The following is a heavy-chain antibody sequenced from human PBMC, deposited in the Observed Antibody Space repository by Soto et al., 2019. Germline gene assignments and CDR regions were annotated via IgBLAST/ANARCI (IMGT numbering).Heavy chain of an antibody. CDR2: ISWNSGSI. V-gene: IGHV3-9*01. Sequence: GGSLRLSCAASGFTFDAYAMHWVRQAPGKGLEWVSGISWNSGSIGYADSVKGRFTISRDNAKNSLYLQMNSLRAEDTALYYCAKDSGSAHPGGVYYYGMDVWGQGTTVTVSS. J-gene: IGHJ6*02. CDR3: AKDSGSAHPGGVYYYGMDV. CDR1: GFTFDAYA. D-gene: IGHD2-15*01.